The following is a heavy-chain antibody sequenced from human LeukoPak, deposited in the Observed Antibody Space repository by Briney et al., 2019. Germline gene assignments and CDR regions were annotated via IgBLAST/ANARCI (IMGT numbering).Heavy chain of an antibody. CDR2: ISGSGGST. Sequence: GSLRLSCAASGFTFSSYAMSWVRQAPGKGLEWVSAISGSGGSTYYADSVKGRFTISRDNSKNTLYLQMNSLRAEDTAVYYCAKDRPDCSSTSCYELFDYWGQGTLVTVSS. D-gene: IGHD2-2*01. V-gene: IGHV3-23*01. CDR1: GFTFSSYA. CDR3: AKDRPDCSSTSCYELFDY. J-gene: IGHJ4*02.